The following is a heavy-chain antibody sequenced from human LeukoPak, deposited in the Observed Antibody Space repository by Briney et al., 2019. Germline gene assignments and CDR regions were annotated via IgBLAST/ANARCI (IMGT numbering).Heavy chain of an antibody. J-gene: IGHJ4*02. CDR2: IYYSGST. Sequence: PSETLSLTCTVSGGSISTNTYYWGWIRQPPGKGLEWIGSIYYSGSTYYNPSLKSRVTISVDTSKNQFSLKLSSVTAADTAVYYCAILWPYGDYDQDFDYWGQGTLVTVSS. V-gene: IGHV4-39*01. CDR1: GGSISTNTYY. D-gene: IGHD4-17*01. CDR3: AILWPYGDYDQDFDY.